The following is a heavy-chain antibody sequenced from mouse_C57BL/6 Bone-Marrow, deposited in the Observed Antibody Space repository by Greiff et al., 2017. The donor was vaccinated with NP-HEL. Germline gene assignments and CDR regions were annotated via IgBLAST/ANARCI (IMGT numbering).Heavy chain of an antibody. CDR2: IHPNSGST. Sequence: QVHVKQPGAELVKPGASVKLSCKASGYTFTSYWMHWVKQRPGQGLEWIGMIHPNSGSTNYNEKFKSKATLTVDKSSSTAYMQLSSLTSEDSAVYYCASLSLCPGVWYFDVWGTGTTVTVSS. CDR3: ASLSLCPGVWYFDV. J-gene: IGHJ1*03. D-gene: IGHD1-1*02. CDR1: GYTFTSYW. V-gene: IGHV1-64*01.